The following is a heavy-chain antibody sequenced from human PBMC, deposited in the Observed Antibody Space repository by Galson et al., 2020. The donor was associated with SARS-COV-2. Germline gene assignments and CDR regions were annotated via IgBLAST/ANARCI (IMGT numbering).Heavy chain of an antibody. CDR3: ARHLSTVLTHFEY. CDR2: IFYSGIT. J-gene: IGHJ4*02. V-gene: IGHV4-39*01. D-gene: IGHD2-8*01. Sequence: SETLSLTCTVSGGSIRSSSYYWGWIRQPPGKGLEWIGTIFYSGITYYNPSLKSRVTIPVDRSKNQFSLKLGSVTAADTAVYYCARHLSTVLTHFEYWGQGTLVTVSS. CDR1: GGSIRSSSYY.